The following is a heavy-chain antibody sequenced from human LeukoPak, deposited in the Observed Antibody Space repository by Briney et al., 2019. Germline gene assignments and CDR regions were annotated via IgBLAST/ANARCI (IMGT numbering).Heavy chain of an antibody. J-gene: IGHJ4*02. Sequence: GGSLRLSCAASGFTVSSNYMNWVRPAPGKGLEWVSVIYSGGSTYYADSVKGRLIISRDNSKNTLFLQMNSLRAEDTAVYYCAREAVTRNYFDYSGQGTLVTVSS. CDR1: GFTVSSNY. CDR3: AREAVTRNYFDY. D-gene: IGHD4-17*01. CDR2: IYSGGST. V-gene: IGHV3-53*01.